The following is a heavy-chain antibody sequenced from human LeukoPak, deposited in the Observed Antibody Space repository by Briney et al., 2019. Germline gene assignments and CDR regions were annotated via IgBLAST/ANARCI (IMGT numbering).Heavy chain of an antibody. CDR1: GYTFTGYY. CDR2: INPNSGGT. V-gene: IGHV1-2*02. Sequence: ASVKVSCKASGYTFTGYYMHWVRQAPGQGLEWMGWINPNSGGTNYAQKFQGRVTMTRDTSISTAYMELSRLRSDDTAVYYCARVGTVRYYYDSGGPYWGQGTLVTVSS. CDR3: ARVGTVRYYYDSGGPY. J-gene: IGHJ4*02. D-gene: IGHD3-22*01.